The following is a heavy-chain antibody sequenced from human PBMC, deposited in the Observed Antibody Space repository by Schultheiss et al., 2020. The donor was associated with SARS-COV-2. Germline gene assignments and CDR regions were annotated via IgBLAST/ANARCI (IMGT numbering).Heavy chain of an antibody. Sequence: GGSLRLSCAASGFTVSSNYMSWVRQAPGKGLEWVAVISYDGSNKYYADSVKGRFTISRDNSKNTLYLQMNSLRAEDTAVYYCAKDMRVVQGVLDYWGQGTLVTVSS. CDR2: ISYDGSNK. CDR3: AKDMRVVQGVLDY. CDR1: GFTVSSNY. V-gene: IGHV3-30*18. D-gene: IGHD3-10*01. J-gene: IGHJ4*02.